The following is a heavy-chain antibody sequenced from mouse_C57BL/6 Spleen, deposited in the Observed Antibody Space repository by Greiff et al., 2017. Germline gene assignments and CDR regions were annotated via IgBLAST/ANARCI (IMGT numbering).Heavy chain of an antibody. V-gene: IGHV3-6*01. CDR1: GYSITSGYY. D-gene: IGHD1-1*01. CDR2: ISYDGSN. J-gene: IGHJ4*01. Sequence: EVKLMESGPGLVKPSQSLSLTCSVTGYSITSGYYWNWIRQFPGNKLEWMGYISYDGSNNYNPSLKNRISITRDTSKNQFFLKLNSVTTEDTATYYCAGSSYEAMDYWGQGTSVTVSS. CDR3: AGSSYEAMDY.